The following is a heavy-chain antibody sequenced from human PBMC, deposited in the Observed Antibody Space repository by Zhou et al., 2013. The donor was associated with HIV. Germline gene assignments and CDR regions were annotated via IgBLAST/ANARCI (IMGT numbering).Heavy chain of an antibody. CDR1: GDTFSSYS. V-gene: IGHV1-69*04. D-gene: IGHD3-10*01. Sequence: QVRLVQSGADVKKPGSSVKVSCQASGDTFSSYSLNWVRQAPGQGLEWMGRIIPFVPIVDYAQKFQGRVTISADKSTSTTYLELTSLTSDDTAVYYCARGRAGWNYYYWGQGTLITVSS. CDR3: ARGRAGWNYYY. J-gene: IGHJ4*02. CDR2: IIPFVPIV.